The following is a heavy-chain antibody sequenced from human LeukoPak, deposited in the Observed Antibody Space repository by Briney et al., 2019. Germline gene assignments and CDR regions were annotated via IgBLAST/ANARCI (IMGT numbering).Heavy chain of an antibody. CDR1: GGSISANNFY. J-gene: IGHJ5*02. CDR3: ATHQGGSSWLDP. CDR2: IYFSWTT. V-gene: IGHV4-39*01. D-gene: IGHD3-16*01. Sequence: SETLSLTCTVSGGSISANNFYWDWVRQPPGKGLEWLGNIYFSWTTYYNPSLKSRVTMSIDTSKNQFSLKLSSVTATDTAVYYCATHQGGSSWLDPWGQGTLVTVSS.